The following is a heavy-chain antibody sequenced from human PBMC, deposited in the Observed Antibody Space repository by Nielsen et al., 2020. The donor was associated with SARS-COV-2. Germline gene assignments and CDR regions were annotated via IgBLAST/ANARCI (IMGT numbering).Heavy chain of an antibody. V-gene: IGHV4-61*01. CDR1: GGSVSSGSYY. J-gene: IGHJ4*02. CDR2: ISYSGST. Sequence: GSLRLSCTVSGGSVSSGSYYWSWIRQPPGKGLEWIGNISYSGSTNYNPSLKSRVTISVDTSKNQFSLKVNSVTAADTAVYYCASSQYSSSTDFDYWGQGTLVTVSS. D-gene: IGHD6-6*01. CDR3: ASSQYSSSTDFDY.